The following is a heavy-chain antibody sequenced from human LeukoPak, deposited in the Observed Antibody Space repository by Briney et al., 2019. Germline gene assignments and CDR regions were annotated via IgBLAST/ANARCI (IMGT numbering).Heavy chain of an antibody. CDR3: AKDRGRYCSGGSCYTTHYFDY. V-gene: IGHV3-30*02. CDR2: IRYDGSNK. J-gene: IGHJ4*02. D-gene: IGHD2-15*01. CDR1: GFTFSSYG. Sequence: PGGSLRLSCAASGFTFSSYGLHWVRQAPGKGLEWVAFIRYDGSNKYYADSVKGRFTISRDNSKNTLYLQMNSLRAEDTVVYYCAKDRGRYCSGGSCYTTHYFDYWGQGTLVTVSS.